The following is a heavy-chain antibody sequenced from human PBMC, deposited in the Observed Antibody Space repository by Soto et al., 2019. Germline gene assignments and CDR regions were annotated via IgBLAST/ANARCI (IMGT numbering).Heavy chain of an antibody. CDR3: ATWVDYGDFEGFDF. CDR2: VDPNGGGS. V-gene: IGHV1-2*04. CDR1: GYSFTDYK. D-gene: IGHD4-17*01. Sequence: ASVKVSCKTSGYSFTDYKLHWVRQAPGQGLEWMWWVDPNGGGSNSAQKFQGSVTMTWDTSITTAYLDLTRLTTNDTATYFCATWVDYGDFEGFDFWG. J-gene: IGHJ4*01.